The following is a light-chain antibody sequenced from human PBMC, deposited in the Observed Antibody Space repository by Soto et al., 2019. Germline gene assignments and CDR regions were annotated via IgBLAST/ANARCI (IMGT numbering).Light chain of an antibody. CDR1: SSDVGIYNY. J-gene: IGLJ1*01. V-gene: IGLV2-14*01. CDR3: QSYDNNLTASYV. Sequence: QSALTQPASVSGSPGQSIAISCTGSSSDVGIYNYVSWYQQHPGKVPKLIIYEVTNRPSGVSNRFSGSKSGNTASLTISGLQAEDEADYYCQSYDNNLTASYVFGSGTKLTVL. CDR2: EVT.